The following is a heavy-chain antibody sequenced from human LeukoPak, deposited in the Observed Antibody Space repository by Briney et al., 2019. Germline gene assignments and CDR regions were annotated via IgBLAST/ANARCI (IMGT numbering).Heavy chain of an antibody. D-gene: IGHD3-10*02. V-gene: IGHV4-34*01. CDR1: GGSLSGYF. CDR3: ARGGAVSDMFPSWFDP. Sequence: SETLSLTCGVYGGSLSGYFWTWIRQPPGKGLEWIGEINHSGGTNYNPSLKSRVTISVDTSKNQFSLKLSSVTAADTAVFYRARGGAVSDMFPSWFDPWGQGTLVTVSS. J-gene: IGHJ5*02. CDR2: INHSGGT.